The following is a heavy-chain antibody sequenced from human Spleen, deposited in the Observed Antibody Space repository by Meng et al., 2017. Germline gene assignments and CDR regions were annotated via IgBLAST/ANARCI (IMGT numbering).Heavy chain of an antibody. V-gene: IGHV2-5*02. CDR2: IYWDDDK. CDR3: AHGSYNWNPKANWFDP. CDR1: GFSLSTSGVG. Sequence: QIPLKESGPNLGKPPQTLTLTCTFSGFSLSTSGVGVGWIRQPPGKALEWLALIYWDDDKRYSPSLKSRLTITKDTSKNQVVLTMTNMDPVDTATYYCAHGSYNWNPKANWFDPWGQGTLVTVSS. D-gene: IGHD1-20*01. J-gene: IGHJ5*02.